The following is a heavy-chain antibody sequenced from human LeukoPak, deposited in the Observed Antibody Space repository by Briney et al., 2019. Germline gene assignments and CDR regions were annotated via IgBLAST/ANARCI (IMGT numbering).Heavy chain of an antibody. V-gene: IGHV4-34*01. CDR2: INHSGST. D-gene: IGHD3-22*01. CDR1: GGSFSGYY. J-gene: IGHJ4*02. CDR3: ARGRFPSITMIVVVTRPYFDY. Sequence: NPSETLSLTCAVYGGSFSGYYWSWIRQPPGKGLEWIGEINHSGSTNYNPSLKSRVTISVDTSKNQFSLKLSSVTAADTAVYYCARGRFPSITMIVVVTRPYFDYWGQGTLVTVSS.